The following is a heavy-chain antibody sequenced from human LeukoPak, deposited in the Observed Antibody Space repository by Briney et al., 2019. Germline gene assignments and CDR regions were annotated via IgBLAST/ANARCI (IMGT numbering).Heavy chain of an antibody. Sequence: GGSLRLSCAASGFTFSSGMHWVRQAPGKGLEWVAVISYDGNHKYYGDSVKGRFTISRDNSRNTLYLQMDSLKTEDTAVYYCAKGELHFNTCSFDYWGQGTLATVSS. V-gene: IGHV3-30*18. CDR3: AKGELHFNTCSFDY. D-gene: IGHD1-26*01. CDR1: GFTFSSG. CDR2: ISYDGNHK. J-gene: IGHJ4*02.